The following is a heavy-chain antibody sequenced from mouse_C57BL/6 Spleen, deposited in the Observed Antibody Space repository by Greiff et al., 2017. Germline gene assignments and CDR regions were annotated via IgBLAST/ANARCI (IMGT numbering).Heavy chain of an antibody. CDR3: ARSCGSSPDWYFDV. CDR2: IDPSDSET. Sequence: QVQLQQPGAELVRPGSSVKLSCKASGYTFTSYWMHWVKQRPIQGLEWIGNIDPSDSETHYNQKFKDKATLTVDKSSSTAYMQLSRLTSEDSAVYYCARSCGSSPDWYFDVWGTGTTVTVSS. J-gene: IGHJ1*03. D-gene: IGHD1-1*01. CDR1: GYTFTSYW. V-gene: IGHV1-52*01.